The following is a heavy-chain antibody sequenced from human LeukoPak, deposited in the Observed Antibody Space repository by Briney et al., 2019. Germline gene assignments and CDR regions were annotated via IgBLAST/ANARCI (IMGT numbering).Heavy chain of an antibody. Sequence: SETLSLTCTVSGGSISSSSYYWGWIRQPPGKGLEWIGSIYYSGSTYYNPSLKSRVTISVDTSKNQFSLKLSSVTAADTAVYYCARHLRFTVTLRRSMGYYFDYWGQGTLVTVSS. D-gene: IGHD4-17*01. J-gene: IGHJ4*02. CDR3: ARHLRFTVTLRRSMGYYFDY. V-gene: IGHV4-39*01. CDR1: GGSISSSSYY. CDR2: IYYSGST.